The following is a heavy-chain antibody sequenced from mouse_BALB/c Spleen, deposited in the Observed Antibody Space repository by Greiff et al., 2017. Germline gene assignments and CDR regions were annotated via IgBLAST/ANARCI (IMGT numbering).Heavy chain of an antibody. Sequence: EVQVVESGGGLVKPGGSLKLSCAASGFTFSSYAMSWVRQTPEKRLEWVASISSGGSTYYPDSVKGRFTISRDNARNILYLQMSSLRSEDTAMYYCARVRYPYALDYWGQGTSVTVSS. CDR3: ARVRYPYALDY. J-gene: IGHJ4*01. V-gene: IGHV5-6-5*01. CDR1: GFTFSSYA. D-gene: IGHD1-1*01. CDR2: ISSGGST.